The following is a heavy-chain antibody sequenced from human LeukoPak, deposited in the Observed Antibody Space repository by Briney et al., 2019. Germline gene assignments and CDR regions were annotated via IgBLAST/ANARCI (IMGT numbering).Heavy chain of an antibody. CDR2: GDDT. Sequence: GDDTYYADSVKGRFTISRNNSKNTLDLQMNSLRAEDTAVYFCARPTSGQSFDIWGQGTMVTVSS. CDR3: ARPTSGQSFDI. D-gene: IGHD6-19*01. V-gene: IGHV3-53*01. J-gene: IGHJ3*02.